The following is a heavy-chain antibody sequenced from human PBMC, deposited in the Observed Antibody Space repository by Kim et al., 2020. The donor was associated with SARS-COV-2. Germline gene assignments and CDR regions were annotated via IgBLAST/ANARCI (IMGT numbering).Heavy chain of an antibody. CDR2: IYYSGST. V-gene: IGHV4-31*03. J-gene: IGHJ2*01. CDR3: ARALRRGSIAAWYFDL. Sequence: SETLSLTCTVYGGSISSGGYYWSWIRQHPGKGLEWIGYIYYSGSTYYNPSLKSRVTISVDTSKNQFSLKLSSVTAADTAVYYCARALRRGSIAAWYFDLWGRGTLVTVSS. D-gene: IGHD3-16*02. CDR1: GGSISSGGYY.